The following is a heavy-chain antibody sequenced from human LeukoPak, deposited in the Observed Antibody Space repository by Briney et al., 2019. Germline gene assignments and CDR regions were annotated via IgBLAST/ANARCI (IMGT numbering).Heavy chain of an antibody. Sequence: GGSLRLSCAASGFTFSSYAMHWVRQAPGKGLEWVAVISYDGSNKYYADSVKGRFTISRDNSKNTLYLHMNSLRAEDTAVYYCANGYCTNGVCYPYYYYCMDVWGKGTTVTVSS. D-gene: IGHD2-8*01. J-gene: IGHJ6*03. CDR2: ISYDGSNK. V-gene: IGHV3-30*04. CDR3: ANGYCTNGVCYPYYYYCMDV. CDR1: GFTFSSYA.